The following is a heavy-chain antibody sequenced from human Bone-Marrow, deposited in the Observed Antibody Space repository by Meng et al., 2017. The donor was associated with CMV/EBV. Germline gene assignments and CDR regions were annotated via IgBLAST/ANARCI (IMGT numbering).Heavy chain of an antibody. CDR3: ARGTIPPKHEFDY. D-gene: IGHD1-7*01. V-gene: IGHV4-34*01. CDR1: GGSFSGYY. CDR2: INHSGST. Sequence: SETLSLTCAAYGGSFSGYYWSWIRQPPGKGLEWIGEINHSGSTNYNPSLKSRVTISVDTSKNQFSLKLSSVTAADTAVYYCARGTIPPKHEFDYWGQGTLVTVSS. J-gene: IGHJ4*02.